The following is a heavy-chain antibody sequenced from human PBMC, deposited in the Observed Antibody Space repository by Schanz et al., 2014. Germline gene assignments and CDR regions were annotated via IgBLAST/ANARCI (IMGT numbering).Heavy chain of an antibody. V-gene: IGHV3-66*01. CDR1: GFIVRSNY. CDR2: SEGGGGT. J-gene: IGHJ4*02. CDR3: ARIGGSVFDY. Sequence: EVQLVESGGGLVQPGGSLRLSCAVSGFIVRSNYMTWVRQAPGKGLEWVSALSEGGGGTHYADSVRGRFTISRDNSKSSLYLQMNSLRAEDTAVYYCARIGGSVFDYWAQGTLVTVSS. D-gene: IGHD3-10*01.